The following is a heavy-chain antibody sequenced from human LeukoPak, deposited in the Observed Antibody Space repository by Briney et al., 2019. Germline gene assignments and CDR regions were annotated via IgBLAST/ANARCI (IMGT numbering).Heavy chain of an antibody. V-gene: IGHV3-74*01. J-gene: IGHJ3*02. D-gene: IGHD1-1*01. Sequence: PGGSLRLSCAASGFTFSSYWMHWVRQAPGKGLVWVSRINSDGSSTSYADSVKGRFTISRDNAENTLYLQMNSLRAEDTAVYYCARDLITTTRWLLLGGTNDAFDIWGQGTMVTVSS. CDR2: INSDGSST. CDR1: GFTFSSYW. CDR3: ARDLITTTRWLLLGGTNDAFDI.